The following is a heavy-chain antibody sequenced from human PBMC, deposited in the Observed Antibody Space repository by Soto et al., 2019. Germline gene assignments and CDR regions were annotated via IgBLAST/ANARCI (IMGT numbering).Heavy chain of an antibody. J-gene: IGHJ4*02. CDR2: INAGNGNT. V-gene: IGHV1-3*01. CDR1: GYTFNTYA. CDR3: ARAVAVPADFDY. Sequence: ASVKVSCKASGYTFNTYAIHWVRQAPGQRLEWMGWINAGNGNTKYSQKFQGRVTITRDTSASTAYMDLSSLRTEDTAVYYCARAVAVPADFDYWGQGTLVTVSS. D-gene: IGHD6-19*01.